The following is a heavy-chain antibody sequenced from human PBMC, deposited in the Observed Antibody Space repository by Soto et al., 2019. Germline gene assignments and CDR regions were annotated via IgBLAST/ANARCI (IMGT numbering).Heavy chain of an antibody. J-gene: IGHJ6*02. Sequence: GASVKVSCKASGYTFTDYYLYWVRQAPGQRLEWMGWIDPNSGGTNSAQNFLGRVTMTRDTSINTAYMGLSGLISDDTAVYYCAIGSSWDYNYGVDVWGQGTTVTVSS. V-gene: IGHV1-2*02. CDR2: IDPNSGGT. CDR3: AIGSSWDYNYGVDV. D-gene: IGHD6-19*01. CDR1: GYTFTDYY.